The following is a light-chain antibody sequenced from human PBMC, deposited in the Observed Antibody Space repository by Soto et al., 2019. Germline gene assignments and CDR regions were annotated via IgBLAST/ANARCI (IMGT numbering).Light chain of an antibody. CDR2: EVT. CDR1: DSDVGGYNY. CDR3: TSYTNNNTLV. V-gene: IGLV2-14*01. J-gene: IGLJ3*02. Sequence: QSVLTQPASVSGSPGQSITISCTGTDSDVGGYNYVSWYQQHPGKAPKLIISEVTNRPSGVSNRFSGSKSANTASLTISGLQAADEADYYCTSYTNNNTLVFGGGTKVTVL.